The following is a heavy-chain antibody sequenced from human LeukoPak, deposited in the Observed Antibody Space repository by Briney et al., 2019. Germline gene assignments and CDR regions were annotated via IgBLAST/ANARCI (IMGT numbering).Heavy chain of an antibody. J-gene: IGHJ4*02. V-gene: IGHV3-23*01. Sequence: GGSLRLSCAASGFTFSSHSMTWVRQAPGKGLEWVSTISPGGSSTYYTDSVKGRLTISRDNSKNTLYLQMNSLGAGDTAIYYCAKTLRGGDWYFDYWGQGTLVTVSS. CDR1: GFTFSSHS. D-gene: IGHD2-21*02. CDR3: AKTLRGGDWYFDY. CDR2: ISPGGSST.